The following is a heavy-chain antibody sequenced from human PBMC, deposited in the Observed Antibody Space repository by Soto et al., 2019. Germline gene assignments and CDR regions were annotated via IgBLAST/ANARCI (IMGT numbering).Heavy chain of an antibody. Sequence: LRLSCAASGLTFSSYGMHWVRQAPGKGLEWVAHISYDGSNEHYVDSVKGRFTISRDNSKNTLYLQMTSLRAEDTAVYFCVKAVLSGYYYVTFAYWGQGTLVTVSS. CDR3: VKAVLSGYYYVTFAY. CDR2: ISYDGSNE. CDR1: GLTFSSYG. D-gene: IGHD1-26*01. J-gene: IGHJ4*02. V-gene: IGHV3-30*18.